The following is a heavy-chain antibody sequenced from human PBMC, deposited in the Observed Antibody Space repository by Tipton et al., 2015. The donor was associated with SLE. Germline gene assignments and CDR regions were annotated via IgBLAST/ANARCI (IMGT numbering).Heavy chain of an antibody. D-gene: IGHD6-13*01. CDR2: IYTSGST. V-gene: IGHV4-4*08. Sequence: TLSLTCTVSGGSISSYYWSWIRQPPGKGLEWIGYIYTSGSTNYNPSLKSRVTISVDTSKNQFSLKLSSVTAADTAVYYCARTSRRQHAAFDIWGQGTMVTVSS. CDR1: GGSISSYY. J-gene: IGHJ3*02. CDR3: ARTSRRQHAAFDI.